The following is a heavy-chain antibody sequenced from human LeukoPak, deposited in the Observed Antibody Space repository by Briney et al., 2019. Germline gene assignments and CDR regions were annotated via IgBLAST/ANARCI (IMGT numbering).Heavy chain of an antibody. Sequence: GGSPRLSCAASGFTFSSYWMSWVRQAPGKGLEWVANIKQDGSEKYYVDSVKGRFTISRDNAKNSLYLQMNSLRADDTAVYYCARESMIVVVIRFDYYGMDVWGQGTTVTVSS. CDR2: IKQDGSEK. D-gene: IGHD3-22*01. CDR3: ARESMIVVVIRFDYYGMDV. J-gene: IGHJ6*02. V-gene: IGHV3-7*04. CDR1: GFTFSSYW.